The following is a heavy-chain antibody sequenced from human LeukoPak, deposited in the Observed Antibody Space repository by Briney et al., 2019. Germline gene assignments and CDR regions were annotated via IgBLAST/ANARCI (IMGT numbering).Heavy chain of an antibody. D-gene: IGHD4-17*01. J-gene: IGHJ4*02. CDR1: GGSISNSDYY. CDR2: IYYSGNT. CDR3: ARQPRLTVTSDFDY. V-gene: IGHV4-39*01. Sequence: PSETLSLTCTVSGGSISNSDYYWGWIRQPPGKGLEWIGSIYYSGNTYYNPSLKSRVTISVDTSKNQFSLNLRSVTAADTAVYYCARQPRLTVTSDFDYWGQGTLVTVSS.